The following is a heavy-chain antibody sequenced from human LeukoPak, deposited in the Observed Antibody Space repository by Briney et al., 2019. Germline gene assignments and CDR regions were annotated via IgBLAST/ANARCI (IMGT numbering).Heavy chain of an antibody. J-gene: IGHJ4*02. D-gene: IGHD2-15*01. Sequence: GGSLRLSCAASGFTFSSNYMSWVRQAPGKGLEWVSVIYSGGSTYYTDSVKGRFTISRDNSKNTLYLQMNSLRAEDTAVYYCARTEYCSGSNCYSLDYWGQGTLVTVSS. CDR3: ARTEYCSGSNCYSLDY. V-gene: IGHV3-66*02. CDR2: IYSGGST. CDR1: GFTFSSNY.